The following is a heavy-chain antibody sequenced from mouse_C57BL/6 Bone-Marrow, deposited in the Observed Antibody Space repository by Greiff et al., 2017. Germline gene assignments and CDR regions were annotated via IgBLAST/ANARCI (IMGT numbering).Heavy chain of an antibody. Sequence: VQLQESGTELVKPGASVKLSCKASGYTFTSYWMHWVKQRPGQGLEWIGNINPSNGGTNYNEKFKSKATLTVDKSSSTAYMQLSSLTSEDSAVYYCAVLGSSYVVSAMDYWGQGTSVTVSS. CDR3: AVLGSSYVVSAMDY. J-gene: IGHJ4*01. CDR1: GYTFTSYW. CDR2: INPSNGGT. V-gene: IGHV1-53*01. D-gene: IGHD1-1*01.